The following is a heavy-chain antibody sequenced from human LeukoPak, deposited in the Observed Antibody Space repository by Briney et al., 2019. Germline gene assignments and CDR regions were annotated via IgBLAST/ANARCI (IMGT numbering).Heavy chain of an antibody. V-gene: IGHV3-23*01. D-gene: IGHD3/OR15-3a*01. CDR3: ATAPFGTSDYTDV. Sequence: GGSLRLSCAASGFTFSSYAMSWVRQAPGKGLEWVSAISGSGGSTYYADSVKGRFTISRDNSKNTLYLQMNSLRAEDTAVYFCATAPFGTSDYTDVWGRGTTVTVSS. CDR1: GFTFSSYA. J-gene: IGHJ6*03. CDR2: ISGSGGST.